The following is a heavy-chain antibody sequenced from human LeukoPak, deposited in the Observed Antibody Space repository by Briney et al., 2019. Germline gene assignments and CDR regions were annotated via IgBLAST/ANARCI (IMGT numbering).Heavy chain of an antibody. CDR1: GGSISSYY. V-gene: IGHV4-59*01. CDR3: ARDILTGGFDY. D-gene: IGHD3-9*01. Sequence: SETLSLTCTGSGGSISSYYWSWIRQPPGKGLEWIGYIYYGGSTNYNPSLKSRVTISVDTSKNQFSLKLSSVTAADTAVYYCARDILTGGFDYWGQGTLVTVSS. CDR2: IYYGGST. J-gene: IGHJ4*02.